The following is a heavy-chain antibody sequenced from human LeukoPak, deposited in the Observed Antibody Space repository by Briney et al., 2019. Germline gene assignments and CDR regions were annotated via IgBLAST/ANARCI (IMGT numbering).Heavy chain of an antibody. D-gene: IGHD2-2*01. V-gene: IGHV1-2*02. CDR1: GYTFTGYY. CDR3: ASLSSIVVVPAAPDAFDI. Sequence: ASVKVSCEASGYTFTGYYMHWVRQAPGRGLEWMGWINPNSGGTNYAQKFQGRVTMTRDTSISTAYMELSRLRSDDTAVYYCASLSSIVVVPAAPDAFDIWGQGTMVTVSS. CDR2: INPNSGGT. J-gene: IGHJ3*02.